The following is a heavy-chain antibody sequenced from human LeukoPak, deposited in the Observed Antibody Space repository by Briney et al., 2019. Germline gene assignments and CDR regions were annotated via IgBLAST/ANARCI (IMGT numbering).Heavy chain of an antibody. CDR3: ARGSFSGTTIDY. D-gene: IGHD1-7*01. J-gene: IGHJ4*02. CDR2: IIPIFGTA. CDR1: GGTFSRYA. V-gene: IGHV1-69*05. Sequence: SVKVSCKASGGTFSRYAISWVRQAPGQGLEWMGGIIPIFGTANYAQKFQGRVTITTDESTSTAYMELSSLRSEDTAVYYCARGSFSGTTIDYWGQGTLVTVSS.